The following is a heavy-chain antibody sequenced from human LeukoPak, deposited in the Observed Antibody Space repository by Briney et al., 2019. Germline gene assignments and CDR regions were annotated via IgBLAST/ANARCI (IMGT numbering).Heavy chain of an antibody. Sequence: GGSLRLSCAASGFTFSSYGMSWVRQAPGKGLEWVSGISASGGSTYYADSVKGRLTISRDNSKNTLSLQMNSLRAEDTAVYYCATSGYSSSWYWDYWGQGILVTVSS. CDR1: GFTFSSYG. D-gene: IGHD6-13*01. CDR3: ATSGYSSSWYWDY. V-gene: IGHV3-23*01. CDR2: ISASGGST. J-gene: IGHJ4*02.